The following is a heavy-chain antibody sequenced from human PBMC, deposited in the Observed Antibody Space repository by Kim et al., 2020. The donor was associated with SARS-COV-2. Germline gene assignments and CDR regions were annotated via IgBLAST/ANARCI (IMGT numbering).Heavy chain of an antibody. CDR3: ATRPWNGGGCYFQS. CDR2: ISGPGDST. J-gene: IGHJ4*02. V-gene: IGHV3-23*01. CDR1: GFVFSNYD. D-gene: IGHD6-19*01. Sequence: GSLRLSCVGYGFVFSNYDMGWVRQAPGEGLEWVSSISGPGDSTTYADSMRGRFTISRDNSRNTLYVQINSLRADDTATYYCATRPWNGGGCYFQSWGQGTLVTVSS.